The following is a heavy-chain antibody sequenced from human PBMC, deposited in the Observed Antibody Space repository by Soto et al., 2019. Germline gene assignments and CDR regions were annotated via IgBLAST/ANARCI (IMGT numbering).Heavy chain of an antibody. D-gene: IGHD6-19*01. V-gene: IGHV3-11*01. Sequence: QVQLVESGGGLGKPGGSLRLSCAASGFTFSDYYMRWIRQAPGTGLAWVSYISSSGSTIYYADSVKGRFTISRDNAKNSLYLQMNSLTAEDTAVYYWARVRGGWRGMDVWGQGTTVTVFS. CDR1: GFTFSDYY. CDR3: ARVRGGWRGMDV. CDR2: ISSSGSTI. J-gene: IGHJ6*02.